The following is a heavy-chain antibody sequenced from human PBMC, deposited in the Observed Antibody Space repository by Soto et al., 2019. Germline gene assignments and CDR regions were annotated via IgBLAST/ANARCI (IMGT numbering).Heavy chain of an antibody. V-gene: IGHV6-1*01. D-gene: IGHD6-19*01. CDR3: ARGQGSGWPPAFDY. Sequence: QTLSLTCAISGDSVSSNSAAWNWIRQSPSRGLEWLGRTYYRPKWYNDYAVSVKSRITINPDTSKNQFSLQLNSVTPEDTAVYYCARGQGSGWPPAFDYWGQGTLVTVSS. CDR2: TYYRPKWYN. J-gene: IGHJ4*02. CDR1: GDSVSSNSAA.